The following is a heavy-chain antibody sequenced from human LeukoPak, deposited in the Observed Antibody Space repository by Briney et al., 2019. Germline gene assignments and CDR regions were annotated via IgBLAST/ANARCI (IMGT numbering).Heavy chain of an antibody. V-gene: IGHV4-39*07. J-gene: IGHJ4*02. CDR2: FSYSGST. D-gene: IGHD2-2*01. CDR3: ARIGLGSSEDY. CDR1: GASISSSSYY. Sequence: PETLSLTCSVSGASISSSSYYWGWIRQPPGKGLEWIGSFSYSGSTYYNSSLKSRVTISVDTSNNQFSLRLNSVTAADTAVYYCARIGLGSSEDYWGQGTLVTVSS.